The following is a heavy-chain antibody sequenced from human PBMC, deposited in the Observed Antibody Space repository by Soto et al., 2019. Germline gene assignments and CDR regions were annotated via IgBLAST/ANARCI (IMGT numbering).Heavy chain of an antibody. D-gene: IGHD6-13*01. Sequence: SDTLSLTCTVSGGSISSYYWSWIRQPPGKGLEWIGYIYYSGSTNYNPSLKSRVTISVDTSKNHFSLKLSSVTAADTAVYYCARAAAGIAGWFDIWGQGTLVTVSS. CDR2: IYYSGST. J-gene: IGHJ5*02. V-gene: IGHV4-59*07. CDR3: ARAAAGIAGWFDI. CDR1: GGSISSYY.